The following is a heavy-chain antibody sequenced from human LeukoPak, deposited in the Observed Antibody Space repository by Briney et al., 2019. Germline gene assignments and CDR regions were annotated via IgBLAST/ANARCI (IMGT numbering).Heavy chain of an antibody. CDR2: IYHSGST. CDR3: ARVLSGSGSLYYFDY. D-gene: IGHD3-10*01. Sequence: ASETLSLTCAVSGGSISSYNWWSWVRPPPGKGLEWIGEIYHSGSTDYNPSLKSRVTISLDTSENQFSLRLSSVTAADTAVYYCARVLSGSGSLYYFDYWGQGTLVTVSS. CDR1: GGSISSYNW. V-gene: IGHV4-4*02. J-gene: IGHJ4*02.